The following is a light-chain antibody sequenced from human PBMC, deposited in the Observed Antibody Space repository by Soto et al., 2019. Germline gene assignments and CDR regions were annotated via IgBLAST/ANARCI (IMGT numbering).Light chain of an antibody. V-gene: IGKV3-20*01. Sequence: EIVLTQSPATLSLSPGERATLSCRASQSVSSYLAWYQQKPGQAPRLLIYGASTRATGIPARFSGSGSGTEFTLTISRLEPEDFAVYYCQQYDGSPRTFG. CDR1: QSVSSY. CDR2: GAS. CDR3: QQYDGSPRT. J-gene: IGKJ1*01.